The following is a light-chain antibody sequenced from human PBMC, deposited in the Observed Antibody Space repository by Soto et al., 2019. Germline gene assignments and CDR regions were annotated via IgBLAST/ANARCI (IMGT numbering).Light chain of an antibody. V-gene: IGLV2-8*01. CDR1: SSDIGGYNS. CDR3: SSYTDRKNLV. Sequence: QSALTQSPSASGSPGQSVTISCTGTSSDIGGYNSVSWYQQHPGKAPKVMIYDVTKRPSGVPDRFSGSKSGNTASLTASALQAEDEADYYCSSYTDRKNLVFGTGTKVTVL. CDR2: DVT. J-gene: IGLJ1*01.